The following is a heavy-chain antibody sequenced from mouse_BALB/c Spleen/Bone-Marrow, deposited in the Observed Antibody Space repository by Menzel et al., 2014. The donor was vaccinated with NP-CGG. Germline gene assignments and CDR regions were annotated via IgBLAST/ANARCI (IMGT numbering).Heavy chain of an antibody. J-gene: IGHJ2*01. Sequence: EVQRVESGAELVKPGASVKLSCTASGFNIKDTYMNWVKQRAEQGLEWIGRIDPANGYTEYDPKFQGKATIIADTSSNTAYLRLGSLTSEGTAVYYCATLTGTFDYWAQGTTLTVSS. V-gene: IGHV14-3*02. CDR3: ATLTGTFDY. CDR1: GFNIKDTY. D-gene: IGHD4-1*01. CDR2: IDPANGYT.